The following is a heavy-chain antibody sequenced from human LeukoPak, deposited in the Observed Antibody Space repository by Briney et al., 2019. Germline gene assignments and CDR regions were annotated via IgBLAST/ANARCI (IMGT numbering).Heavy chain of an antibody. V-gene: IGHV1-8*01. D-gene: IGHD3-10*01. Sequence: ASVKVSCKASGCTFTSYDINWVRQATGQGLEWMGWMNPNSGNTGYAQKFQGRVTMTRNTSISTAYMELSSLRSEDTAVYYCARGRGGLGFLYYYYGMDVWGQGTTVTVSS. CDR3: ARGRGGLGFLYYYYGMDV. J-gene: IGHJ6*02. CDR2: MNPNSGNT. CDR1: GCTFTSYD.